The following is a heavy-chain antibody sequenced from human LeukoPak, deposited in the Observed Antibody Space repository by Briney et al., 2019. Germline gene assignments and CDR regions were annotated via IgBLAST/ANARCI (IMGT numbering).Heavy chain of an antibody. CDR3: ARVGPGGVVPAAMDYFDY. CDR2: IWYDGSNK. Sequence: GGSLRLSCAASGFTFSSYGMHWVRQAPGKGLEWVAVIWYDGSNKYYADSVKGRFTISRDNSTNTLYLQMNSLRAEDTAVYYCARVGPGGVVPAAMDYFDYWGQGTLVTVSS. CDR1: GFTFSSYG. V-gene: IGHV3-33*01. J-gene: IGHJ4*02. D-gene: IGHD2-2*01.